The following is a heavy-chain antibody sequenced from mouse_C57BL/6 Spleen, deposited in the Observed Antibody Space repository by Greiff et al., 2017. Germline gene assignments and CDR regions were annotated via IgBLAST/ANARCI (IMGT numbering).Heavy chain of an antibody. D-gene: IGHD4-1*01. J-gene: IGHJ2*01. V-gene: IGHV1-54*01. CDR1: VYAFTNYL. Sequence: VQLPQSGAELVRPRTSVKVSCKASVYAFTNYLLACVKQRPGQGLEWIGVINPGSGGTNYNEKFKGKATLTADKSSSTAYMQRSSLTSEDSAVYFCAREGSLTGHYFDYWGQGTTLTVSS. CDR2: INPGSGGT. CDR3: AREGSLTGHYFDY.